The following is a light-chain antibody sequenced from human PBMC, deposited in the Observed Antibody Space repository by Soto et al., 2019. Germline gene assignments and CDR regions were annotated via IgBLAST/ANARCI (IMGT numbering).Light chain of an antibody. CDR3: CSYTGTNTLYV. V-gene: IGLV2-14*03. CDR1: SSDVGGYNY. CDR2: EVN. J-gene: IGLJ1*01. Sequence: QSALTQPASVSGSPGQSIVIPCTGSSSDVGGYNYVSWYQQNPGKAPKLMIYEVNNRPSGVSNRFSCSKSGNTASLTISGLQAADEADYYCCSYTGTNTLYVFGTGTKLTVL.